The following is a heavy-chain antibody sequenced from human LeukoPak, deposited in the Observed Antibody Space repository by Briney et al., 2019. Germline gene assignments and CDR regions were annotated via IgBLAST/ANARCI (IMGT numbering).Heavy chain of an antibody. CDR2: IYYSGST. V-gene: IGHV4-59*01. J-gene: IGHJ6*03. D-gene: IGHD4/OR15-4a*01. CDR1: GGSISSYY. CDR3: ARVSAMVSLYYYMDV. Sequence: SETLSLTCTVSGGSISSYYWSWIRQPPGKGLEWIGYIYYSGSTNYNPSLKSRVTISVDTSKNQFSLKLSSVTAADTAVYYCARVSAMVSLYYYMDVWGKGTTVTVSS.